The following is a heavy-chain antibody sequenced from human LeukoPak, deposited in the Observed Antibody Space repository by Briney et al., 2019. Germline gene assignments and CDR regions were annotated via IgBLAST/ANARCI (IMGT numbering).Heavy chain of an antibody. Sequence: ASVKVSCKASGYTFTSYYMHWVRQAPGQGLEWMGIINPSSGSTSYAQKFQGRVTMTRDMSTSTVYMELSSLRSEDTAVYYCAIDVAIFGVVIVPPRWAFDIWGQGTMVTVSS. J-gene: IGHJ3*02. CDR1: GYTFTSYY. CDR2: INPSSGST. D-gene: IGHD3-3*01. CDR3: AIDVAIFGVVIVPPRWAFDI. V-gene: IGHV1-46*01.